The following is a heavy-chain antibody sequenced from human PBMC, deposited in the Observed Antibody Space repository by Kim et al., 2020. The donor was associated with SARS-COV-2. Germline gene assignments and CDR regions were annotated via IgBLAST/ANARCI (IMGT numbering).Heavy chain of an antibody. CDR2: ISGSGGST. Sequence: GGSLRLSCAASGFTFSSYAMSWVRQAPGKGLEWVSAISGSGGSTYYPDSVKGRFTISRDNSKNTLFLQMNSLRAEDTAVYYFANWGWGATVVTPGVYFDYWGQGTLVTVSS. CDR1: GFTFSSYA. V-gene: IGHV3-23*01. J-gene: IGHJ4*02. D-gene: IGHD4-17*01. CDR3: ANWGWGATVVTPGVYFDY.